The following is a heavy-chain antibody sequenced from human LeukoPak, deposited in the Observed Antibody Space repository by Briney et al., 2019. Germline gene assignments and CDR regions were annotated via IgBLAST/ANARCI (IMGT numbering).Heavy chain of an antibody. CDR3: ARVPYYYDSSSEGDY. Sequence: PSQTLSLTWTVSGGSISSGGYYWTWIRQHPGKGLEWIGNIYYRGTTYYNPCLKSRVAISVDTSKNQFSLKLSSVTAADTAVYYCARVPYYYDSSSEGDYWGRGTLVTVSS. CDR1: GGSISSGGYY. D-gene: IGHD3-22*01. V-gene: IGHV4-31*02. CDR2: IYYRGTT. J-gene: IGHJ4*02.